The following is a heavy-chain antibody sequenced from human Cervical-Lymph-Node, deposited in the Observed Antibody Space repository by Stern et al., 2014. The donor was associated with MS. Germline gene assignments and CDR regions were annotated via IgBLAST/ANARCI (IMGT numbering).Heavy chain of an antibody. V-gene: IGHV4-39*01. D-gene: IGHD1-7*01. CDR3: ASELSSSDGMDV. CDR1: GGSISSSSYY. Sequence: QLQLQESGPGLVKSSETLSLTCTVSGGSISSSSYYWGWIRQPPGKGLEWIGSIYYTGKTYNNPSLKSRVNISIDTSKNQFSLKRSSGTAADTAVYYCASELSSSDGMDVWGQGTTVNVSS. CDR2: IYYTGKT. J-gene: IGHJ6*02.